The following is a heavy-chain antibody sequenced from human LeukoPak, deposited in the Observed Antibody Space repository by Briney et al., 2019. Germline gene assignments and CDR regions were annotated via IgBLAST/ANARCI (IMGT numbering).Heavy chain of an antibody. Sequence: SETLSLTCTVSGGSISSYYWSWIRQPPGKGLEWIGYIYYSGSTNYNPSLKSRVTISVDTSKNQFSLKLSSVTAADTAVYYCARFKSGTLYYYYMDVWGKGTTVTVSS. D-gene: IGHD6-13*01. CDR3: ARFKSGTLYYYYMDV. CDR1: GGSISSYY. CDR2: IYYSGST. V-gene: IGHV4-59*01. J-gene: IGHJ6*03.